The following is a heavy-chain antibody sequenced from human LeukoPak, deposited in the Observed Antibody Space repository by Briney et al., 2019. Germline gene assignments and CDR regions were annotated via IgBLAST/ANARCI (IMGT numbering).Heavy chain of an antibody. CDR2: IYNTGDT. CDR3: ANGWRIAAAGTGLLDY. J-gene: IGHJ4*02. V-gene: IGHV3-53*01. Sequence: PGGSLRLSCAASGFTVSNNYMSWVRQAPGKGLEWVSFIYNTGDTKYADSVKGRFTISRDNSKNTLSLQMNSLRADDTAVYYCANGWRIAAAGTGLLDYWGQGTLVTVSS. D-gene: IGHD6-13*01. CDR1: GFTVSNNY.